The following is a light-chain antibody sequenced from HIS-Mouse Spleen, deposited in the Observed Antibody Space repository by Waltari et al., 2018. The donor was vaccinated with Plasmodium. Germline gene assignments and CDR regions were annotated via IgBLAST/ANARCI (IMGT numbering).Light chain of an antibody. Sequence: DIQMTQSPSTLSAFVGDRVTITCRASQSISSWLAWYQQKPGKPPKLLFYKASSLESGVPSRFSSSGASTTFTLTISSLQPDDFATNYCQQYNSYSWTFGQGTKVEIK. J-gene: IGKJ1*01. CDR1: QSISSW. CDR2: KAS. CDR3: QQYNSYSWT. V-gene: IGKV1-5*03.